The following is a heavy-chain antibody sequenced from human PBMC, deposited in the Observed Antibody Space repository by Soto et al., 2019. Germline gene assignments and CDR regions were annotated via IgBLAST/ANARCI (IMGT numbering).Heavy chain of an antibody. V-gene: IGHV3-53*01. Sequence: GGSLRLSCAASGFTVSSNYMSWVRQAPGKGLEWVSVIYSGGSIYYADSVKGRFTISRDNSKNTLYLQMNSLRAEDTAVYYCARDRDYYDSSGYYYGWGQGTLVTVSS. J-gene: IGHJ4*02. D-gene: IGHD3-22*01. CDR1: GFTVSSNY. CDR3: ARDRDYYDSSGYYYG. CDR2: IYSGGSI.